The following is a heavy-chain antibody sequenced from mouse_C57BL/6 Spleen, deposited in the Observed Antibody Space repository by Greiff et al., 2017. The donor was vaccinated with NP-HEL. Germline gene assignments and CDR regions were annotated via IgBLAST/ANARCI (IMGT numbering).Heavy chain of an antibody. CDR3: VRGGGITTVVYWYFDV. CDR1: GFTFNTYA. CDR2: IRSKSSNYAT. V-gene: IGHV10-3*01. Sequence: EVQGVESGGGLVQPKGSLKLSCAASGFTFNTYAMHWVRQAPGKGLEWVARIRSKSSNYATYYADSVNDRFTISRDDSQSMLYLQMNNLKTEDTAMYYCVRGGGITTVVYWYFDVWGTGTTVTVSS. J-gene: IGHJ1*03. D-gene: IGHD1-1*01.